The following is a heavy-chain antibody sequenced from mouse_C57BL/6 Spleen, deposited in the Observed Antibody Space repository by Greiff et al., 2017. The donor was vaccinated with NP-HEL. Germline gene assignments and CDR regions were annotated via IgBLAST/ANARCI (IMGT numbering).Heavy chain of an antibody. CDR3: ARDYSNYDYAMDY. Sequence: QVQLQQPGAELVKPGASVKLSCKASGYTFTSYWMHWVKQRPGQGLEWIGMIHPNSGSTNYNEKFKSKATLTVDQSSSTAYMQLSSLTSEDSAVYYCARDYSNYDYAMDYWGQGTSVTVSS. V-gene: IGHV1-64*01. CDR1: GYTFTSYW. J-gene: IGHJ4*01. CDR2: IHPNSGST. D-gene: IGHD2-5*01.